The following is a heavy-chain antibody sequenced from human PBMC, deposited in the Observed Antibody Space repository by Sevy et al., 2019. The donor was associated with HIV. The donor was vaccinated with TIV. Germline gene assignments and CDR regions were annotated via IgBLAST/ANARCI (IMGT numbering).Heavy chain of an antibody. Sequence: SETLSLTCTVSGGSSNSDHWNWIQQPPGKGLEWIGYVYYTGGTNYNPSLKNRVTISVDRTKNQFSLKLTSVTAADTAVYYCARRNDFDIWCQGTMVTVSS. CDR3: ARRNDFDI. V-gene: IGHV4-59*08. J-gene: IGHJ3*02. CDR2: VYYTGGT. CDR1: GGSSNSDH.